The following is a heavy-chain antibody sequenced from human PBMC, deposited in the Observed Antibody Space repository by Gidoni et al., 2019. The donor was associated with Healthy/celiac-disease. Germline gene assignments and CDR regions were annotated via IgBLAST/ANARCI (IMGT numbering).Heavy chain of an antibody. CDR2: ISGSGGST. CDR3: AKDVGLGPVLMVYAPLDY. V-gene: IGHV3-23*01. CDR1: GFTFSSYA. D-gene: IGHD2-8*01. J-gene: IGHJ4*02. Sequence: EVQLLESGGGLVQPGGSLRLSCAASGFTFSSYAMSWVRQAPGKGLEWVSAISGSGGSTYYADSVKGRFTISRDNSKNTLYLQMNSLRAEDTAVYYCAKDVGLGPVLMVYAPLDYWGQGTLVTVSS.